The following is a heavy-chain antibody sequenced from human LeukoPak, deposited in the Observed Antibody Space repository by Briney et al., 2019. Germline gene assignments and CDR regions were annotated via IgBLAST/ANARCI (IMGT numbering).Heavy chain of an antibody. D-gene: IGHD3-10*01. CDR3: ARYNSMFRGVTTSDY. J-gene: IGHJ4*02. V-gene: IGHV1-18*01. CDR1: GYTFTNYA. CDR2: ISPYNGDT. Sequence: ASVKVSCKASGYTFTNYAINWVRQAPGQGLEWMGWISPYNGDTNYAQKFQDRVTMTTDTSTSTAYMELRSLRSDDTAVYYCARYNSMFRGVTTSDYWGQGTLVTVSS.